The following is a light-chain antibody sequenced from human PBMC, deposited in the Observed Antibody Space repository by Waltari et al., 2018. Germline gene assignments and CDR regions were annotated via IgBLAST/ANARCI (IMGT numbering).Light chain of an antibody. CDR2: GAS. V-gene: IGKV3-15*01. Sequence: EIVMTQSPATLSVSPGERATISCRASQSVSIDLVWYQQKPGQAPRLLIYGASTRATGVPARFSGSGSGTDFTLTISSLQSEDVAIYYCQQYNKWPTFGGGTKVDIK. J-gene: IGKJ4*01. CDR1: QSVSID. CDR3: QQYNKWPT.